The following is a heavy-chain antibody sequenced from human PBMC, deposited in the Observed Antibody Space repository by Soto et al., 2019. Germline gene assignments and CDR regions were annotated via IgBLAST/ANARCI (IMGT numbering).Heavy chain of an antibody. Sequence: EVQLVESGGGLVKPGGSLRLSCVDSGFTFRSYSMNWVRQAPGKGLEWVASISSTSSVIWYADSLKGRFTISRDNAKNSLFLQMDSLRADDTAVYYCLGGGRGYTRDDVLDAWGHGTMVTVSS. CDR2: ISSTSSVI. D-gene: IGHD2-2*02. CDR1: GFTFRSYS. V-gene: IGHV3-21*06. J-gene: IGHJ3*01. CDR3: LGGGRGYTRDDVLDA.